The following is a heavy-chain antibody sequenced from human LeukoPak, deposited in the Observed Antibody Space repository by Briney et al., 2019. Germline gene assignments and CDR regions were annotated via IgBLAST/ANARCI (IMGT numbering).Heavy chain of an antibody. CDR2: INHSGST. V-gene: IGHV4-34*01. D-gene: IGHD6-13*01. CDR1: GGSFSGYY. CDR3: ARASYSSSWEPYYYYGMDV. J-gene: IGHJ6*02. Sequence: SETLSLTCAVYGGSFSGYYWSWIRQPPGKGLEWIGEINHSGSTNYNPSLKSRVTISVDTSKNQFSLKLSSVTAADTAVYYCARASYSSSWEPYYYYGMDVWGQGTTVTVSS.